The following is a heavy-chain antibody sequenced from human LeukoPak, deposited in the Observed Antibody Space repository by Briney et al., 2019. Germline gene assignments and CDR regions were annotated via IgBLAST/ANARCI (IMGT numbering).Heavy chain of an antibody. V-gene: IGHV4-34*01. CDR1: GGSFSGYY. CDR2: INHSGST. J-gene: IGHJ5*02. D-gene: IGHD2-15*01. CDR3: ARWWVVVAATRASWFDP. Sequence: SETLSLTCAVYGGSFSGYYWSWIRQPPGKGLEWIGEINHSGSTNYNPSLKSRVTISVDTSKNQFSLKLSSVTAADTAVYHCARWWVVVAATRASWFDPWGQGTLVTVSS.